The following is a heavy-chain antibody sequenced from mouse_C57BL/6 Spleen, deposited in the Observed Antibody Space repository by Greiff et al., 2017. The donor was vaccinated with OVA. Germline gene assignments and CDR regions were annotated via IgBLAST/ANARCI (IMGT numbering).Heavy chain of an antibody. D-gene: IGHD1-1*01. V-gene: IGHV1-54*01. CDR2: INPGSGGT. Sequence: LVESGAELVRPGTSVKVSCKASGYAFTNYLIEWVKQRPGQGLEWIGVINPGSGGTNYNEKFKGKATLTADKSSSTAYMQLSSLTSEDSAVYFCATHYGSSFWYFDVWGTGTTVTVSS. CDR1: GYAFTNYL. CDR3: ATHYGSSFWYFDV. J-gene: IGHJ1*03.